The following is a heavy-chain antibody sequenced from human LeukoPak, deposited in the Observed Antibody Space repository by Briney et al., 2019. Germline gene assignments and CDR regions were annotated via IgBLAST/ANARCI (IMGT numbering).Heavy chain of an antibody. J-gene: IGHJ5*02. D-gene: IGHD3-16*01. V-gene: IGHV3-21*01. Sequence: GGSLRLSCAASGFTFSRYSMNWVRQAPGKGLEWVSSISSSSSYKYYADSVKGRFTISRDNVRNSLFLQMNSLRVEDTAVYYCASQSYARFDPWGQGTLVTVSS. CDR3: ASQSYARFDP. CDR1: GFTFSRYS. CDR2: ISSSSSYK.